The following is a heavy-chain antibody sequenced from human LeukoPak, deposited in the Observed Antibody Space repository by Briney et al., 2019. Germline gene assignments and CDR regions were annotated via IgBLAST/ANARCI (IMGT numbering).Heavy chain of an antibody. Sequence: GGSLRLSCAASGFTFSRYAMSWVRQAPGKGLEWVSAISGTGDRTYYPDSVKSRFTISRDNSKNTLYLQMNSLRAEDTALYYCAKRDSSGSYYFDYWGQGALVTISS. V-gene: IGHV3-23*01. CDR3: AKRDSSGSYYFDY. CDR1: GFTFSRYA. CDR2: ISGTGDRT. D-gene: IGHD6-19*01. J-gene: IGHJ4*02.